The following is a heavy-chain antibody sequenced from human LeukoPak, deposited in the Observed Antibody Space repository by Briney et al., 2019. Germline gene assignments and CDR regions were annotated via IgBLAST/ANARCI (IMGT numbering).Heavy chain of an antibody. CDR1: GGSISSYY. D-gene: IGHD5-12*01. Sequence: SETLCLTCTVSGGSISSYYWSWIRQPPGKGLEWIGYIYYSGSTNYNPSLKSRVTISVDTSKNQFSLKLSSVTAADTAVYYCARGATEGVDYWGQGTLVTVSS. CDR3: ARGATEGVDY. CDR2: IYYSGST. V-gene: IGHV4-59*01. J-gene: IGHJ4*02.